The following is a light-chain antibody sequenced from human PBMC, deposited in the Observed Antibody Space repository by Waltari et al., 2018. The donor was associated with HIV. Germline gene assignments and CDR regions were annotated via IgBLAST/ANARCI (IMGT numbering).Light chain of an antibody. CDR2: AKN. CDR3: AVWDDSLRGGV. J-gene: IGLJ3*02. Sequence: QSVLTQPLSASGTPGPRVTISCSGSCPHIGDFSVSWYQHLPGAAPKLLTDAKNQRPSGVPDRFSGSRSGTSASLAISGLRSEDEAVYSCAVWDDSLRGGVFGGGTKLTVL. CDR1: CPHIGDFS. V-gene: IGLV1-47*01.